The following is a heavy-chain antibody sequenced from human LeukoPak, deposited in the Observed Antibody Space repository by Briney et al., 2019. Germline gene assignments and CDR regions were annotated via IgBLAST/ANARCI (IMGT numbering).Heavy chain of an antibody. V-gene: IGHV3-23*03. CDR3: AQRGKGGSGSSFDY. D-gene: IGHD3-10*01. CDR1: GFTFSSYW. Sequence: PGGSLRLSCAASGFTFSSYWMSWVRQAPGKGLEWVSVIYSGGSTYYADSVKGRFTISRDNSKNTLYLQMNSLRAEDTAVYYCAQRGKGGSGSSFDYWGQGTLVTVSS. CDR2: IYSGGST. J-gene: IGHJ4*02.